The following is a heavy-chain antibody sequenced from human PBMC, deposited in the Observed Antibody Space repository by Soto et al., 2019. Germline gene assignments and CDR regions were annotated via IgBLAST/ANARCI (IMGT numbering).Heavy chain of an antibody. J-gene: IGHJ4*02. V-gene: IGHV4-34*01. CDR2: INHSGST. Sequence: SETLSLTCAVYGGSFSDYYWSWIRQPPGKGLEWIGEINHSGSTNYNPSLKSRVTISVDTSKNQFSLKLSSVTAADTAVYYCARAPRAEITMPLVVKYFDYWGQGTLVTVSS. CDR3: ARAPRAEITMPLVVKYFDY. CDR1: GGSFSDYY. D-gene: IGHD3-22*01.